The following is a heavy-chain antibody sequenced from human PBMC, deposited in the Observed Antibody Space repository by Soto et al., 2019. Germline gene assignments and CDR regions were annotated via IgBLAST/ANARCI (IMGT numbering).Heavy chain of an antibody. CDR2: IHHSGTT. V-gene: IGHV4-31*03. D-gene: IGHD5-12*01. CDR3: ASGLGYKA. Sequence: QVQLQESGPGLVKPSQTLSLTCTVSGDSVSSSSYYWSWIRQHPGKGLEWVGYIHHSGTTYYNPSLESRITLSVDTSKTQFSLRLSSVTAADTAVYYCASGLGYKAWGQGTVVTVSS. CDR1: GDSVSSSSYY. J-gene: IGHJ5*02.